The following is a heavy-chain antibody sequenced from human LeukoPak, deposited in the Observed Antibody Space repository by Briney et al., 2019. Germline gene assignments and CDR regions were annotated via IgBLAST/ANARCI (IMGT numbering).Heavy chain of an antibody. CDR3: ARDRQIAY. CDR2: IKQDGSEK. J-gene: IGHJ4*02. V-gene: IGHV3-7*01. CDR1: GGTISGSSLY. Sequence: PSETLSLTCTVSGGTISGSSLYWGWIRQPPGKGLEWVANIKQDGSEKHYVDSVKGRFTISRDNAKNSLYLQMNSLRAEDTAVYYCARDRQIAYWGQGTLVTVSS.